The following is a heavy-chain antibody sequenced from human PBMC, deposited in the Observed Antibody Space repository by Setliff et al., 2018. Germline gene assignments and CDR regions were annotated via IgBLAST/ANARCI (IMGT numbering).Heavy chain of an antibody. Sequence: PGGSLRLSCAASGFTFNAYAMHWVRQDPGKGPEWVAVISDGGSNTLYADSVKGRFSISRDNSKNTLYLQMNSLRPEDTAVYYCARVTSGDQGYSFDYWGQGTLVTVSS. V-gene: IGHV3-30*17. CDR1: GFTFNAYA. CDR2: ISDGGSNT. J-gene: IGHJ4*02. CDR3: ARVTSGDQGYSFDY. D-gene: IGHD1-26*01.